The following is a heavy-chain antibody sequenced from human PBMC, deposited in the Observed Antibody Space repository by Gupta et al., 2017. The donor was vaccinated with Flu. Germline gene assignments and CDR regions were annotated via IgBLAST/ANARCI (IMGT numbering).Heavy chain of an antibody. CDR3: SKDMRDHRDGYHIMDV. D-gene: IGHD2-2*01. CDR1: DYG. CDR2: TWTTGSE. Sequence: DYGLHWVRRAPGKGLEWVAGTWTTGSESYIDSVRGRFTISRDNAKNFLYLEMNSVRLEDTALYFCSKDMRDHRDGYHIMDVWGHGTMVTVSS. V-gene: IGHV3-9*01. J-gene: IGHJ6*02.